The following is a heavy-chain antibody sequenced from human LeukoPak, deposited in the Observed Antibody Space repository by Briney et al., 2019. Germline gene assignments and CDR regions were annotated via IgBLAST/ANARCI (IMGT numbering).Heavy chain of an antibody. CDR1: GFTFSSYG. Sequence: PGGSLRLSCAASGFTFSSYGMSWVRQAPGKGLEWVSAISGSGGSTYYADSVKGRFTISRDNAKNSLYLQMNSLRAEDTAVYYCARDRIVGATGDFQHWGQGTLVTVSS. J-gene: IGHJ1*01. CDR2: ISGSGGST. CDR3: ARDRIVGATGDFQH. V-gene: IGHV3-23*01. D-gene: IGHD1-26*01.